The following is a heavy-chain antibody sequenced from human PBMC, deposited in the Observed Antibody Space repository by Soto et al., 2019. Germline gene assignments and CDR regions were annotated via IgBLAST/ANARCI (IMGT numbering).Heavy chain of an antibody. D-gene: IGHD6-6*01. CDR3: ARDMYSSSAGLDY. J-gene: IGHJ4*02. V-gene: IGHV3-11*01. Sequence: GGSLRLSCAASGFTFSDYYITWIRQAPGKGLEWVSYISSSGSTISYADSVKGRFTISRDNAKNSLYLQMNSLRAEDTAVYYCARDMYSSSAGLDYWGQGTLVTVSS. CDR2: ISSSGSTI. CDR1: GFTFSDYY.